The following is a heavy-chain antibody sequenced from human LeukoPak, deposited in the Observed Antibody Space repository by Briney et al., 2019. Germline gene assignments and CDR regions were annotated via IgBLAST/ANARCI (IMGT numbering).Heavy chain of an antibody. CDR1: GFIFSDHY. D-gene: IGHD2-2*02. J-gene: IGHJ4*02. CDR3: TRALGSYTPFDS. Sequence: GGSLRLSCAASGFIFSDHYMDWVRQAPGKGLEWVGRTRNKANSYSTEYAASVKGRFTISRDDSKNSVYLQMNSLRTEDTAVYYCTRALGSYTPFDSWGQGTLVTVSS. CDR2: TRNKANSYST. V-gene: IGHV3-72*01.